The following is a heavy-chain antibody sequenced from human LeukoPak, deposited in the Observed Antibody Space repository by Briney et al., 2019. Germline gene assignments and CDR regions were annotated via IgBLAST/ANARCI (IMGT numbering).Heavy chain of an antibody. CDR2: TNINSGNP. J-gene: IGHJ4*02. V-gene: IGHV7-4-1*02. CDR1: GYTFTIYA. Sequence: ASVKVSGKASGYTFTIYALNWVREAPGQGLEGMGWTNINSGNPTYSQDFTGRFVFSLSPAINTAYPHINSRKAEATALYYCARDLGKYNSEWGRSFDYWGQGTLVTVSS. CDR3: ARDLGKYNSEWGRSFDY. D-gene: IGHD3-16*01.